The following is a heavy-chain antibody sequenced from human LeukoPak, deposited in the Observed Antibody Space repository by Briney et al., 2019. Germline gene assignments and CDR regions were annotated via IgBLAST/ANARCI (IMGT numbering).Heavy chain of an antibody. CDR3: YSTIFGVVRNYFDY. V-gene: IGHV3-30*02. D-gene: IGHD3-3*01. Sequence: GGSLRLSCAASGFTFSSYSMNWVRQAPGKGLEWVAFIRYDGSNKYYADSVKGRFTISRDNSKNTLYLQMNSLRAEDTAVYYCYSTIFGVVRNYFDYWGQGTLVTVSS. J-gene: IGHJ4*02. CDR1: GFTFSSYS. CDR2: IRYDGSNK.